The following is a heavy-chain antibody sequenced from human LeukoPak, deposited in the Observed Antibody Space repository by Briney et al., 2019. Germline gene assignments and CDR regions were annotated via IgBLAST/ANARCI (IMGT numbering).Heavy chain of an antibody. CDR1: GFTFSSYS. D-gene: IGHD6-19*01. CDR2: ISSSSSTI. J-gene: IGHJ4*02. CDR3: ARDLGSSGWFTFDY. V-gene: IGHV3-48*01. Sequence: PGGSLRLSXAASGFTFSSYSMNWVRQAPGKGLEWVSYISSSSSTIYYADSVKGRFTISRDNAKNSLYLQMNSLRAEDTAVYYCARDLGSSGWFTFDYWGQGTLVTVSS.